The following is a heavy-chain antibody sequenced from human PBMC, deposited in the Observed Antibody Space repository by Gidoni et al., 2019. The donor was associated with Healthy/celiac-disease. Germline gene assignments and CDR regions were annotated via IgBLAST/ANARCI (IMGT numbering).Heavy chain of an antibody. Sequence: QVQLVESGGGLVKPGGSLRLSCAASGFTFSDYYISWIRQAPGKGLEWVSYSSSSGSTIYYADSVKGRFTISRDNAKNSLYLQMNSLRAEDTAVYYCARDSMSWDLMTWIQLWFPDYWGQGTLVTVSS. CDR3: ARDSMSWDLMTWIQLWFPDY. J-gene: IGHJ4*02. CDR1: GFTFSDYY. D-gene: IGHD5-18*01. V-gene: IGHV3-11*01. CDR2: SSSSGSTI.